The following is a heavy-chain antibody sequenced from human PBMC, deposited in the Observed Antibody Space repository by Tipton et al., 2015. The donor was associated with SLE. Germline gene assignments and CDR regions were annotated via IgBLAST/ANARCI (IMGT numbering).Heavy chain of an antibody. CDR2: IRYDGSNK. J-gene: IGHJ4*02. Sequence: SLRLSCAASGFTFSSYGMHWVRQAPGKGLEWVAFIRYDGSNKYYADSVKGRFTISRDNSKNTLYLQMNSLRAEDTAVYYCAKGGYDFWSGTHYWGQGTLVTVSS. V-gene: IGHV3-30*02. CDR3: AKGGYDFWSGTHY. CDR1: GFTFSSYG. D-gene: IGHD3-3*01.